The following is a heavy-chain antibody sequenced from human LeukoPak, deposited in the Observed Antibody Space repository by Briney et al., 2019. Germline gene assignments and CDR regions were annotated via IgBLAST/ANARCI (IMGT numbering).Heavy chain of an antibody. J-gene: IGHJ6*02. CDR1: KFTFSTYS. CDR2: ISSSTSYI. V-gene: IGHV3-21*01. D-gene: IGHD4-17*01. CDR3: ARDLRGDYVDYYYGMDV. Sequence: KSGGSLRLSCATSKFTFSTYSMNWVRQAPGKGLEWVSSISSSTSYIYYADSLKGRFTISRDNAKNSLYLQMNSLRAEDTAVYYCARDLRGDYVDYYYGMDVWGQGTTVTVSS.